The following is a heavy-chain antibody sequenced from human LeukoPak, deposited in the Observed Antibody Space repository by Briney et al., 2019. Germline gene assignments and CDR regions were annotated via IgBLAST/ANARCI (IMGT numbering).Heavy chain of an antibody. Sequence: GGSLRLSCAASGFTFSSYAMSWVRHAPGKGLELVSAISGSGGSTYYADSVKGRFTISRDNSKNTLYLQMNSLRAEDTAVYYCASGELFYLGSHYYFDYWGQGTLVTVSS. CDR1: GFTFSSYA. D-gene: IGHD3-10*01. CDR2: ISGSGGST. J-gene: IGHJ4*02. V-gene: IGHV3-23*01. CDR3: ASGELFYLGSHYYFDY.